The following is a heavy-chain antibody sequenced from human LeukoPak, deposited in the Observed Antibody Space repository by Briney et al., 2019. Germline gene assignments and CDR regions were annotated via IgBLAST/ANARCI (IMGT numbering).Heavy chain of an antibody. CDR3: AKGFREGGALDY. CDR1: GFTFSSYG. J-gene: IGHJ4*02. D-gene: IGHD3-16*01. V-gene: IGHV3-30*18. CDR2: ISYDVSNK. Sequence: PGRSLRLSCAASGFTFSSYGMHWVRQAPGKGLEWVAVISYDVSNKYYADSVKGRFTISRDNSKNTLYLQMNSLRAEDTAVYYCAKGFREGGALDYWGQGTLVTVSS.